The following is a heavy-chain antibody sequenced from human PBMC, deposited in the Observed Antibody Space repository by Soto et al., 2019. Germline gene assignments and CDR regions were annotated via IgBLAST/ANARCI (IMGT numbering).Heavy chain of an antibody. CDR2: IYHSGST. J-gene: IGHJ6*02. Sequence: PSETLSLTCAVSGGSISSGGYSWTWIRQPPGKGLEWIGYIYHSGSTYYNPSLKGRFSISRDNSKNTVYLQMNSLRAEDTAVYYCAKNLYGMDVWGQGTTVTVSS. CDR3: AKNLYGMDV. CDR1: GGSISSGGYS. V-gene: IGHV4-30-2*01.